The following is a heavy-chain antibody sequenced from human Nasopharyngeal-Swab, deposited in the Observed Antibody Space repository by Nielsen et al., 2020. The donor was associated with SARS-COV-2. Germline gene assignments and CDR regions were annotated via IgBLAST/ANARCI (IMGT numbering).Heavy chain of an antibody. CDR3: ASRGAANDPSTRDLPYSRRTFDL. CDR1: GFTVSSSY. J-gene: IGHJ2*01. D-gene: IGHD4-11*01. Sequence: GGSLRLSCAASGFTVSSSYMSWVRQAPGKGLGWVSTIHSDGNTYFADSVRGRFSSYRDNYRNTLSLEMNSLRAEDTAVYYCASRGAANDPSTRDLPYSRRTFDLWGRGTLVTVSS. CDR2: IHSDGNT. V-gene: IGHV3-53*01.